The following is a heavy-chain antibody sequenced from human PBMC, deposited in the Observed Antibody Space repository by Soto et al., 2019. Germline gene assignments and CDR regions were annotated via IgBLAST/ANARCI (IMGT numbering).Heavy chain of an antibody. Sequence: GGSLRLSCAASGFTFRSYAMWWVRQAPGKGLECVSAISGGGETTYYADSVKGRFTISRDNSKNTLYLQMNSLRAEDTAVYYCAFNSGSGSYYFDYWGQGTLVTVSS. D-gene: IGHD3-10*01. J-gene: IGHJ4*02. CDR1: GFTFRSYA. CDR3: AFNSGSGSYYFDY. V-gene: IGHV3-23*01. CDR2: ISGGGETT.